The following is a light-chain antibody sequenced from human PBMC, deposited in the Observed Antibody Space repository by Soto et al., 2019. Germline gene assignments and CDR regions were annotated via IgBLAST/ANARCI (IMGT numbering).Light chain of an antibody. CDR3: QQSYSTPPWT. V-gene: IGKV1-39*01. Sequence: DIQLPQSPSSLSASVGDRVTITCLASQSILTYLNWYLQKPRKTPKLLIYAASNLQSVVPSRFSGSGSGTDFTLTISSLQPEDFATYFCQQSYSTPPWTFGQGTKVDIK. CDR2: AAS. CDR1: QSILTY. J-gene: IGKJ1*01.